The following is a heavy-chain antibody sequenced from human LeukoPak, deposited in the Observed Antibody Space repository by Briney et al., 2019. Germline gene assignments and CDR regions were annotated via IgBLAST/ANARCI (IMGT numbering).Heavy chain of an antibody. Sequence: GGSLRLSCAGSLTISNNWINWDRQTPGRGLECVATINHVGRKQFYVHSVKGRYTIARDNAKNSLYLQMNSLRVEDSAVYYCAKRADGSGYCESWGQGTLVTVSS. D-gene: IGHD3-22*01. J-gene: IGHJ5*02. V-gene: IGHV3-7*01. CDR1: LTISNNW. CDR3: AKRADGSGYCES. CDR2: INHVGRKQ.